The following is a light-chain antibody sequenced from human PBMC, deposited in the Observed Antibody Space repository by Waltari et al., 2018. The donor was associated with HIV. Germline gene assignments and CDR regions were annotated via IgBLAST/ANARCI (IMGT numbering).Light chain of an antibody. J-gene: IGLJ3*02. CDR2: SDD. CDR1: NSNIGSNT. CDR3: AVWDDGLNGPE. V-gene: IGLV1-44*01. Sequence: QSVLTQPPSASGTPGQRVTISCSGSNSNIGSNTVSWYKQLQGTAPKLLIYSDDQRPSGVPDRFSGSKSGTSASLAISGLQSEDEADYYCAVWDDGLNGPEFGGGTKLTVL.